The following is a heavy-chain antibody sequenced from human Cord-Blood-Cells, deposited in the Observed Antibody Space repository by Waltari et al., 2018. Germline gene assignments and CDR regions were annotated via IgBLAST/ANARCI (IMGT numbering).Heavy chain of an antibody. CDR3: ARLGYCSSTSCYTDY. D-gene: IGHD2-2*02. CDR1: GGSFSGYY. Sequence: QVQLQQWGAGLLKPSETLSLTCAVYGGSFSGYYWSWIRQPPGKGLEWIGEINHSGSSNYSPSLKSRVTISVDTSKNQFSLKLSSVAAADTAVYYCARLGYCSSTSCYTDYWGQGTLVTVSS. J-gene: IGHJ4*02. CDR2: INHSGSS. V-gene: IGHV4-34*01.